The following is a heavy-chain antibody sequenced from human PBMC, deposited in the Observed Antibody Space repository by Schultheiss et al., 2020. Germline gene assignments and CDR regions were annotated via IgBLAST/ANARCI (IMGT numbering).Heavy chain of an antibody. J-gene: IGHJ4*02. CDR3: ASGEQLGDFDD. D-gene: IGHD6-6*01. CDR1: GGSISSGGYY. Sequence: SETLSLTCTVSGGSISSGGYYWSWIRQHPGKGLEWIGYIYYSGSTYYNPSLKSRVTISVDTSKNQFSLNLSSVTAADTAVYYCASGEQLGDFDDWGQGTLVTVSS. V-gene: IGHV4-31*03. CDR2: IYYSGST.